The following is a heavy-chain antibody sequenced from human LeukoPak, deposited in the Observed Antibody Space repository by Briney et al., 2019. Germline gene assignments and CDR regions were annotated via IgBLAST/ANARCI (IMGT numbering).Heavy chain of an antibody. J-gene: IGHJ4*02. V-gene: IGHV4-59*01. CDR2: IYYIWST. Sequence: SSETLSLTCTFSGGSISSYYWSWIRQPPGKGLEWIGLIYYIWSTNYNPFLKSRVTISVDTSKNQFSMKLSSVTAADTAVYYCARNKDIVVVPAASGGIPLYYFDYWGQGTLVTVSS. CDR1: GGSISSYY. CDR3: ARNKDIVVVPAASGGIPLYYFDY. D-gene: IGHD2-2*01.